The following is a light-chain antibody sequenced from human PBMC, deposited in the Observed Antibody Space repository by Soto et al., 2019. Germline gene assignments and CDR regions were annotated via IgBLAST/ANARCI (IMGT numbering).Light chain of an antibody. V-gene: IGKV3-15*01. CDR2: GAS. CDR3: QQYNNWPPWT. CDR1: QSVSSN. Sequence: EIVMTQSPATLSVSPGERATLSCRASQSVSSNLVWYQQKPGQAPRLLIYGASTRATDIPARFSGSGSGTEFTLTISSLQSEDFAVYYCQQYNNWPPWTFG. J-gene: IGKJ1*01.